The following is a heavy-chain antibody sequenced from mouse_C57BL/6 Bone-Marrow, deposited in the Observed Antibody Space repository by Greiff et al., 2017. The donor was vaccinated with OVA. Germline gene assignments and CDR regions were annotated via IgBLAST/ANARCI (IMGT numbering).Heavy chain of an antibody. D-gene: IGHD3-1*01. Sequence: VQLKESGPELVKPGASVKIPCTASGYTFTDYNMDWVQQSHGKSLEWIGDINPNNGGTIYTQKFKGKATLTVDKSSSTAYMELRSLTSEDTAVYYCARGLGGFDDWGQGTTLTVSS. J-gene: IGHJ2*01. CDR2: INPNNGGT. V-gene: IGHV1-18*01. CDR3: ARGLGGFDD. CDR1: GYTFTDYN.